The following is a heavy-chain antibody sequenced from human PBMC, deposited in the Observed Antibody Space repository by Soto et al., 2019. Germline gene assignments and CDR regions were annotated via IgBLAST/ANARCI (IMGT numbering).Heavy chain of an antibody. CDR2: MNPNSGNT. Sequence: AAVKVSCKASGYTFTSYDINWVRQATGQGLEWMGWMNPNSGNTGYAQKFQGRVTMTRNTSISTAYMELSSLRSEDTAVYYCARGGGSIAATGMRYWGQGTLVTVSS. V-gene: IGHV1-8*01. J-gene: IGHJ4*02. CDR3: ARGGGSIAATGMRY. CDR1: GYTFTSYD. D-gene: IGHD6-6*01.